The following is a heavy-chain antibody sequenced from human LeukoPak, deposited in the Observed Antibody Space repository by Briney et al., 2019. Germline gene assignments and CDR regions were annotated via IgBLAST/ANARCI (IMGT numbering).Heavy chain of an antibody. J-gene: IGHJ6*03. CDR1: GGSISSLSYY. Sequence: SETLSLTCTVSGGSISSLSYYWGWICQPPGKGLEWIGNIYYSGSTYYNPSLKSRVTISVDTSKNQFSLKLSSVTAADTAVYYCARVKVVGGNYMDVWGKGTTVTVSS. CDR2: IYYSGST. D-gene: IGHD2-15*01. V-gene: IGHV4-39*07. CDR3: ARVKVVGGNYMDV.